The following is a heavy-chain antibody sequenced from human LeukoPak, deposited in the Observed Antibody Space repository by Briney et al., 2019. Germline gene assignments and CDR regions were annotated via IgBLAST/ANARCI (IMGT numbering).Heavy chain of an antibody. CDR1: GGSFSGYY. D-gene: IGHD6-13*01. V-gene: IGHV4-34*01. CDR3: ARVMQQQLGGPYYYYYYYRDV. Sequence: PSETLSLTCAVYGGSFSGYYWSWIRQPPGKGLEWIGEINHSGSTNYNPSLKSRVTISVDTSKNQFSLKLSSVTAADTAVYYCARVMQQQLGGPYYYYYYYRDVWGKGTTVTVSS. CDR2: INHSGST. J-gene: IGHJ6*03.